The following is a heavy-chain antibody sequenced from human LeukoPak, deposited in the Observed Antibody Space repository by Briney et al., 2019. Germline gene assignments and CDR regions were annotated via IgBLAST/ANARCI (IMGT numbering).Heavy chain of an antibody. D-gene: IGHD6-25*01. J-gene: IGHJ4*02. CDR1: GFTVSTSY. CDR2: IYGGGST. Sequence: GGSLRLSCAASGFTVSTSYMNWVRQAPGKGLEWVSVIYGGGSTYYADSVRGRFTISRDDSKNTLYLQMNSLRAEDTALYFCARGYSSGWPDFWGQGTLVTVSS. CDR3: ARGYSSGWPDF. V-gene: IGHV3-53*01.